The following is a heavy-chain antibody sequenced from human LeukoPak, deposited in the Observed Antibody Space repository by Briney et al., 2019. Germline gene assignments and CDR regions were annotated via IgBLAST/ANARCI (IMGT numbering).Heavy chain of an antibody. Sequence: ASVKVSCKASGYTFTGYYIHCVRQAPGQELEWMGWIKPNNGGTNYAQKFQGRVTMTRDTSISTAYMELNRLTSDDTAVYYCARDKYTGYETSYYWGQGTPVTVSS. CDR1: GYTFTGYY. J-gene: IGHJ4*02. D-gene: IGHD5-12*01. CDR3: ARDKYTGYETSYY. CDR2: IKPNNGGT. V-gene: IGHV1-2*02.